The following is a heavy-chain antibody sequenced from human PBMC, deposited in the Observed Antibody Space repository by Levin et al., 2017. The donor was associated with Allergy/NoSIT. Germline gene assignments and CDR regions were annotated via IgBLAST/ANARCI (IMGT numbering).Heavy chain of an antibody. CDR2: ISTYTGDT. CDR1: GYSFTDYG. CDR3: ARPAGVITLVRGVLDY. D-gene: IGHD3-10*01. Sequence: AASVKVSCKASGYSFTDYGINWVRQAPGQGLEWLGWISTYTGDTKYAQNFQGRLNMTTDTSTTTAYMELRSLRSDDTAVYYCARPAGVITLVRGVLDYWGQGTLVSVSS. V-gene: IGHV1-18*01. J-gene: IGHJ4*02.